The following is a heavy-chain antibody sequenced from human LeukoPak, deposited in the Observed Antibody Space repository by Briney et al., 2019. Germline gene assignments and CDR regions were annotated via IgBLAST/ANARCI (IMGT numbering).Heavy chain of an antibody. D-gene: IGHD6-6*01. CDR2: INTDGSNS. CDR3: ARSRYSYSSMD. J-gene: IGHJ4*02. Sequence: PGGSLRLSCAASGFTFNNYWMHWVRQGPGKGLVWVPRINTDGSNSNYADSVKGRFTISRDNAKNTLYLQMNSLRAEDTAVYYCARSRYSYSSMDWGQGTLVTVSS. CDR1: GFTFNNYW. V-gene: IGHV3-74*01.